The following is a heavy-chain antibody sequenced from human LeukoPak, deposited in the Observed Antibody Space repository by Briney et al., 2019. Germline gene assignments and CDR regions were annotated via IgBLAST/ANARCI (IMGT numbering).Heavy chain of an antibody. CDR1: GDSVSSNSAA. V-gene: IGHV6-1*01. D-gene: IGHD3-10*01. J-gene: IGHJ6*03. CDR3: ARATMVRGVISYYDYMDV. Sequence: SQTLSLTCAISGDSVSSNSAAWNWIRQSPSRGLEWLGRTYYRSKWYNDYAVSVKSRITINPDTSKNQFSLQLNSVTPEDTAVYYCARATMVRGVISYYDYMDVWGKGTTVTISS. CDR2: TYYRSKWYN.